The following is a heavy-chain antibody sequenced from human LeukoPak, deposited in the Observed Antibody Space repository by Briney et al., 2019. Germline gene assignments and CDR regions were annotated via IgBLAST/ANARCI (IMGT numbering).Heavy chain of an antibody. V-gene: IGHV4-59*01. D-gene: IGHD3-22*01. J-gene: IGHJ4*02. Sequence: PSETLSLTCTVSGGSISSYYWSWIRQPPGKGLEWIGYIYYSGSTNYNPSLKSRVTISVDTSKNQFSLKLSSVAAADTAVYYCARDSTNYYDSSGYSGFDYWGQGTLVTVSS. CDR2: IYYSGST. CDR1: GGSISSYY. CDR3: ARDSTNYYDSSGYSGFDY.